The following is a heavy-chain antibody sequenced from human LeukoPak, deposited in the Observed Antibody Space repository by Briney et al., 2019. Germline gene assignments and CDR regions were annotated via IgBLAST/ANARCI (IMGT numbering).Heavy chain of an antibody. J-gene: IGHJ6*02. Sequence: GGSLRLSCAASGLAVSTNHMSWVRQAPGKGLEWVSVTYSGGSTYYADSVKGRFTISRDTSKNTQYLQMNNLRVEDTAVYYCARDLKYHGLDVWGQGTTVTVSS. CDR3: ARDLKYHGLDV. CDR1: GLAVSTNH. V-gene: IGHV3-53*01. CDR2: TYSGGST.